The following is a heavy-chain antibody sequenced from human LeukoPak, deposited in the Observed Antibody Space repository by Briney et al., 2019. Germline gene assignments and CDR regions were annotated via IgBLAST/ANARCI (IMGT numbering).Heavy chain of an antibody. CDR3: ASPLYCSGGSCYSGSLNY. CDR2: ISAYNGNT. V-gene: IGHV1-18*01. Sequence: GASVKVSCKASGYTFTSYGISWVRQAPGQGLEWMGWISAYNGNTNYAQKLQGRVTMTTDTSTSTAYMELRSLRSDDTAVYYCASPLYCSGGSCYSGSLNYWGQGTLVTVSS. J-gene: IGHJ4*02. CDR1: GYTFTSYG. D-gene: IGHD2-15*01.